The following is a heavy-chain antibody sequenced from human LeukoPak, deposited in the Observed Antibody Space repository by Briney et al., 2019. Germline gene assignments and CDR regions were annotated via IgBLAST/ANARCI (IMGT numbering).Heavy chain of an antibody. CDR1: GFTFSSYG. V-gene: IGHV3-33*01. J-gene: IGHJ6*03. CDR3: AREFVGHYYDSSGYYYVPPRVYYYYYMDV. CDR2: IWYDGSNK. D-gene: IGHD3-22*01. Sequence: GRSLRLSCAASGFTFSSYGMHWVRQAPGKGLEWVAVIWYDGSNKYYADSVKGRFTISRDNSNNTLYLQMNSLRAEDTALYYCAREFVGHYYDSSGYYYVPPRVYYYYYMDVRGKGTTVTVSS.